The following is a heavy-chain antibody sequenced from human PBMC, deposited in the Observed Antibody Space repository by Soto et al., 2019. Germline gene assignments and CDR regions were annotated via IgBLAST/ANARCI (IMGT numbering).Heavy chain of an antibody. CDR2: LYDVFGS. J-gene: IGHJ3*01. Sequence: DVHLVESGGGLIQPGESLKLSCVAFGLTVSGTKYVAWVRQAPGKGLEWVSALYDVFGSFYADSVKGRFTTSRDRSRSTVYLQMNDLRPDDTAVYYCASWREREHAFDVWCQGTAVIVSP. CDR1: GLTVSGTKY. V-gene: IGHV3-53*01. CDR3: ASWREREHAFDV. D-gene: IGHD1-1*01.